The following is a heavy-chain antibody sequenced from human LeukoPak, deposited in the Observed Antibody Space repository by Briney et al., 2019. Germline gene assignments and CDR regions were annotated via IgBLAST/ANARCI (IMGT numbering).Heavy chain of an antibody. D-gene: IGHD3-10*01. Sequence: NPGESLKISCQGSGYSFTTYWIGWVRQMPGKGLECMGIIYPGDSDTRYSPSFQGQVTISADKSINTAYLQWSSLKASDTAMYYCARLGTYWSNYYFEYWGQGTLVTVSS. J-gene: IGHJ4*02. CDR1: GYSFTTYW. V-gene: IGHV5-51*01. CDR2: IYPGDSDT. CDR3: ARLGTYWSNYYFEY.